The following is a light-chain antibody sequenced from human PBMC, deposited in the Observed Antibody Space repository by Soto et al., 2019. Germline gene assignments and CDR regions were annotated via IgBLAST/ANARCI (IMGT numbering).Light chain of an antibody. J-gene: IGKJ1*01. CDR2: WAS. Sequence: DIVMTQSPDSLAVSLGERATINCKSSQSVLYSSNNKNYLLWYQQKPGQPPKLLIYWASTRKSGVPDRFSGSGSGTDFTLTISSLQAEDVAVYYCQQYYSTPWTFGQGTKVDIK. CDR3: QQYYSTPWT. CDR1: QSVLYSSNNKNY. V-gene: IGKV4-1*01.